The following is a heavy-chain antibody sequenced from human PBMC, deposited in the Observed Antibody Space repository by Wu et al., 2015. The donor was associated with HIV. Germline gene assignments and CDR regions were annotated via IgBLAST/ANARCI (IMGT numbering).Heavy chain of an antibody. Sequence: QMQLVQSGAEVKKTGSSVKVSCKASGYTFTYRYLHWVRQAPGQALEWMGWITPFNGNTNYAQKFQDRVTITRDRSMSTAYMELSSLRSEDTAMYYCATTDDYGDYRPFDYWGQGTLVTVSS. D-gene: IGHD4-17*01. CDR1: GYTFTYRY. V-gene: IGHV1-45*02. CDR3: ATTDDYGDYRPFDY. CDR2: ITPFNGNT. J-gene: IGHJ4*02.